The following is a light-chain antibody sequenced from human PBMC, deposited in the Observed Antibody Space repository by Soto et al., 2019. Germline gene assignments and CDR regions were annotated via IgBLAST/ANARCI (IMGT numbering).Light chain of an antibody. J-gene: IGLJ2*01. CDR3: NSYTSSSTLV. Sequence: QSALTQPASVSGSPGQSITISCTGTSSDVGGYNFVSWYQQHPGKAPKLMLYTVYDRPSGISHRFSGSRSGNTPSLTISGLQAEDEAHYYCNSYTSSSTLVFGGGTKVTVL. V-gene: IGLV2-14*03. CDR1: SSDVGGYNF. CDR2: TVY.